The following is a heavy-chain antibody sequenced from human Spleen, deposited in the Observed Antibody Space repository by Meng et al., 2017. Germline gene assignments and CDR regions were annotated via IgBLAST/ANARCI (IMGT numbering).Heavy chain of an antibody. Sequence: LETLSLTCTVSGGSISSYYWSWIRQPPGKGLEWIGYIYYSGSTNYNPSLKSRVTISVDTSKNQFSLKLSSVTAADTAVYYCAALIAVAGTFDYWGQGTLVTVSS. D-gene: IGHD6-19*01. CDR3: AALIAVAGTFDY. V-gene: IGHV4-59*01. CDR1: GGSISSYY. J-gene: IGHJ4*02. CDR2: IYYSGST.